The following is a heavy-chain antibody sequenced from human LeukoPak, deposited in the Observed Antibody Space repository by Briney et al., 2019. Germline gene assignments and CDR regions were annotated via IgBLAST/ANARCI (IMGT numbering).Heavy chain of an antibody. CDR2: ISGSGGST. D-gene: IGHD1-1*01. CDR1: GFTFSSYA. J-gene: IGHJ4*02. Sequence: GGSLRLSCAASGFTFSSYAMSWVRQAPGKGLEWVSAISGSGGSTYYADSVKGRFIISRDNSKNTLYLQMNSLRAEDTAVYYCAKGGLNWNYYYYWGQGTLVTVSS. CDR3: AKGGLNWNYYYY. V-gene: IGHV3-23*01.